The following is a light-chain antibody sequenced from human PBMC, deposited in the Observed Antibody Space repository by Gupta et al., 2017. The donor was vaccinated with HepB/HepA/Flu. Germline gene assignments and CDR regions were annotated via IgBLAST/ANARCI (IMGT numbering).Light chain of an antibody. V-gene: IGKV3-15*01. J-gene: IGKJ1*01. CDR2: GAS. Sequence: EIVMTQSPATLSVSPGERATLSCRASQSINSNLAWYQQKPGQAPRLLIYGASTRATGIPARFSGSGSGTEFTLTISSLQSEDFAVYYCQQYNYWPPWTFGQGTKVEIE. CDR1: QSINSN. CDR3: QQYNYWPPWT.